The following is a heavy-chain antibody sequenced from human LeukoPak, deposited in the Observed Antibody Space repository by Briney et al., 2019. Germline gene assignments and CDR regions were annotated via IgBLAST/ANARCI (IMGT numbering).Heavy chain of an antibody. CDR2: IYYSGST. J-gene: IGHJ4*02. CDR1: GGSISSYY. V-gene: IGHV4-59*08. Sequence: SETLSLTCTVSGGSISSYYWSWIRQPPGKGLGWIGYIYYSGSTNYNPSLKSRVTISVDTSKNQFSLKLSSVTAADTAVYYCAVGSPSSGWYYFDYWGQGTLVTVSS. CDR3: AVGSPSSGWYYFDY. D-gene: IGHD6-19*01.